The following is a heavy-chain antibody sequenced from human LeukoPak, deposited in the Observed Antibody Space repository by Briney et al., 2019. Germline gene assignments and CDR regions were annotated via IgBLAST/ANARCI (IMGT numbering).Heavy chain of an antibody. CDR3: ARSRHSSSWYSFDY. CDR2: IIPIFGTA. D-gene: IGHD6-13*01. CDR1: GGTFSSYA. V-gene: IGHV1-69*05. Sequence: GASVKVSCKASGGTFSSYAISRVRQAPGQGPEWMGGIIPIFGTANYAQKFQGRITITTDECTSTAYMELRSLRSEDTAVYYCARSRHSSSWYSFDYWGQGTLVTVSS. J-gene: IGHJ4*02.